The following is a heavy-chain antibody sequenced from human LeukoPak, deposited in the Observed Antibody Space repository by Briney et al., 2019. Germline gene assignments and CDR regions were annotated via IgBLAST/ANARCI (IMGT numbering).Heavy chain of an antibody. D-gene: IGHD3-10*01. V-gene: IGHV3-23*01. J-gene: IGHJ3*02. CDR1: GFTFSSYA. CDR2: ISGSGGST. Sequence: GGSLRLSCAASGFTFSSYAMSWVRQAPGKGLEWVSAISGSGGSTYYADSVKGRFTISRDNSKNTLYPQMNSLRAEDTAVYYCAKATGRGYYYGSGTHAFDIWGQGTMVTVSS. CDR3: AKATGRGYYYGSGTHAFDI.